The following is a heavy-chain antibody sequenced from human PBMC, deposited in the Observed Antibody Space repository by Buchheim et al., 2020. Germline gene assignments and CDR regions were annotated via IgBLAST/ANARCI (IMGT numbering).Heavy chain of an antibody. CDR3: ARYSSSSPVNV. V-gene: IGHV3-7*01. Sequence: EVQLVESGGGLVQPGGSLRLSCATSGFTFSVYWMSWVRQVPGKGLEWMANIKPDGSDKHYVDSGKGRFTISRDNAKNSLYLQMNSLRADDTAIYYCARYSSSSPVNVWGQGTL. J-gene: IGHJ4*02. CDR1: GFTFSVYW. D-gene: IGHD6-6*01. CDR2: IKPDGSDK.